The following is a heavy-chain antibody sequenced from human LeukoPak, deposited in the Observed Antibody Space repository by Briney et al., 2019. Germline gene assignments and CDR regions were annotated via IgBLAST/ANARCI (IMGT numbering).Heavy chain of an antibody. J-gene: IGHJ3*02. CDR1: GFTFSSYS. CDR3: ARDRKWLRPNLLGRAFDI. Sequence: GGSLRLSCAASGFTFSSYSMNWVRQAPGKGLEWVSSISSSSSYIYYADSVKGRFTISRDNAKNSLSLQMNSLRAEDTAVYYCARDRKWLRPNLLGRAFDIWGQGTMVTVSS. D-gene: IGHD5-12*01. V-gene: IGHV3-21*01. CDR2: ISSSSSYI.